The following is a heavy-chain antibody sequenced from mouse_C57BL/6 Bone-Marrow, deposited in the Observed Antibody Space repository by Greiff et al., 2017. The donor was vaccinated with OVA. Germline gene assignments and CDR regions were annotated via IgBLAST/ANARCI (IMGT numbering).Heavy chain of an antibody. CDR2: ISSGSSTI. CDR1: GFTFSDYG. D-gene: IGHD1-1*01. V-gene: IGHV5-17*01. J-gene: IGHJ4*01. Sequence: DVMLVESGGGLVKPGGSLKLSCAASGFTFSDYGMHWVRQAPEKGLEWVAYISSGSSTIYYADTVKGRFTISRDNAKNTLFLQMTSLRSEDTAMYYGARRNYYGSSYYAMDYWGQGTSVTVSS. CDR3: ARRNYYGSSYYAMDY.